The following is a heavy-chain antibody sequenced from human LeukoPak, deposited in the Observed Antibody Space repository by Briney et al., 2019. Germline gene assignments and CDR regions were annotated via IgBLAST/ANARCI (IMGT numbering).Heavy chain of an antibody. CDR3: ARESITIFGVVFD. D-gene: IGHD3-3*01. V-gene: IGHV3-21*01. Sequence: SGGPLRLSCAASGFTFISYSMNWVRQAPGKGLEWVSSISSSSSYIYYAGSVKGRFTISRDNAKNSLYLQMNSLRAEDTAVYYCARESITIFGVVFDWGQGTLVTVSS. CDR1: GFTFISYS. CDR2: ISSSSSYI. J-gene: IGHJ4*02.